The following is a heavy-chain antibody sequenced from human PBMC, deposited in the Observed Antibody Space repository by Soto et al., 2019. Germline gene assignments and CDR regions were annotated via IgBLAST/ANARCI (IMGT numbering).Heavy chain of an antibody. CDR1: GGSISSSSYY. CDR3: VRLGYCSGGSCYGGYYYYYGMDV. D-gene: IGHD2-15*01. V-gene: IGHV4-39*01. J-gene: IGHJ6*02. Sequence: QLQLQESGPGLVKPSETLSLTCTVSGGSISSSSYYWGWIRQPPGKGLEWIGSIYYSGSTYYNPSLKSRVTISVDTSKNQFSLKLSSVTAADTAVYYCVRLGYCSGGSCYGGYYYYYGMDVWGQGTTVTVSS. CDR2: IYYSGST.